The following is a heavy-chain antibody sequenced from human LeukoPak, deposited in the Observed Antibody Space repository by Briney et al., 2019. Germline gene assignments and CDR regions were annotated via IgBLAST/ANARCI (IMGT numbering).Heavy chain of an antibody. V-gene: IGHV3-64D*09. CDR3: VKAVSGSYYTGTPFDY. D-gene: IGHD1-26*01. CDR2: ISANAGGT. Sequence: GGSLRLSCSASGFTFSTYALHWVRQAPGKGLEYVSTISANAGGTYYADSVKGRFIISRANSENTLYLQMTSLRAEDTAVYYCVKAVSGSYYTGTPFDYWGQGTLVTVSS. J-gene: IGHJ4*02. CDR1: GFTFSTYA.